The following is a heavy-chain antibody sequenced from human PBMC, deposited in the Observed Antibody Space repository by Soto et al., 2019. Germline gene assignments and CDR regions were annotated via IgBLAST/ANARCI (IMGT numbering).Heavy chain of an antibody. CDR1: GASVSSGGYY. CDR2: IYYSGST. Sequence: SETLSLTCTVSGASVSSGGYYWSWIRQPPGKGLEWIGYIYYSGSTNYNPSLKSRVTISVDTSKNQFSLKLSSVTAADTAVYYCARAPRPPYYYDSSGYFDYWGQGTLVTVSS. J-gene: IGHJ4*02. D-gene: IGHD3-22*01. V-gene: IGHV4-61*08. CDR3: ARAPRPPYYYDSSGYFDY.